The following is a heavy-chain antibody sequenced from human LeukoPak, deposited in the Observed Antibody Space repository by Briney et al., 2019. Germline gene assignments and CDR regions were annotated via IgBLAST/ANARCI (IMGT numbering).Heavy chain of an antibody. V-gene: IGHV3-73*01. CDR3: AKHSHDGSATYYEVQLDY. Sequence: GRSLSLSCAPSGFIFSGSAMHWVRHASGEGLEWVGRIRSKANSYATAYAASVKGRFTISRDGSKNTAYLQMNRLRTEDRAIYYWAKHSHDGSATYYEVQLDYWGQGTLVTVSS. D-gene: IGHD3-22*01. CDR2: IRSKANSYAT. CDR1: GFIFSGSA. J-gene: IGHJ4*02.